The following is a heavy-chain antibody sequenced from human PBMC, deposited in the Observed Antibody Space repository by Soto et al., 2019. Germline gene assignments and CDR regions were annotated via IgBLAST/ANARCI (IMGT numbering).Heavy chain of an antibody. CDR2: FYYSGRT. D-gene: IGHD3-10*01. V-gene: IGHV4-59*08. J-gene: IGHJ2*01. Sequence: QVQLQESGPGLVKPSETLSLTCTVSGVSIRSYYWCWIRQPQGKGLEWVGYFYYSGRTNYNPSLGRRVNRPGNTSKNQSSRKLSSVTAADTAVDYCARQGRDGCNHHWYFDLWGRGTLATVSS. CDR1: GVSIRSYY. CDR3: ARQGRDGCNHHWYFDL.